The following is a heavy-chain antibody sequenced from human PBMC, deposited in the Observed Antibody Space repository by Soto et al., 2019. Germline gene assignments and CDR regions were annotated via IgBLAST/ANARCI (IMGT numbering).Heavy chain of an antibody. CDR2: IIPIFGTT. CDR3: ARTGYCSSTICYTEGYYSYGMGV. CDR1: GDTFNTYG. J-gene: IGHJ6*02. D-gene: IGHD2-2*02. Sequence: QVQLVQSGAEVKKPGSSVKVSCEASGDTFNTYGLSWVRQAPGQGHEWMGGIIPIFGTTNYAQKLQTRDTITADKSTSTAYMELRSLRSEDTAVYYCARTGYCSSTICYTEGYYSYGMGVWGQGTTVTVSS. V-gene: IGHV1-69*06.